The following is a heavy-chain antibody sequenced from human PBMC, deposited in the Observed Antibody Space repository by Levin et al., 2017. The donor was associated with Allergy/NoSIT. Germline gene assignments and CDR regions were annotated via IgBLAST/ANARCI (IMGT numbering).Heavy chain of an antibody. CDR1: GGSFSGYY. Sequence: SETLSLTCAVYGGSFSGYYWSWIRQPPGKGLEWIGEINHSGSTNYNPSLKSQVTISVDTSKNQFSLKLSSVTAADTAVYYCARGKRHYYGSGSYYNLWGQGTLVTVSS. V-gene: IGHV4-34*01. CDR3: ARGKRHYYGSGSYYNL. D-gene: IGHD3-10*01. J-gene: IGHJ4*02. CDR2: INHSGST.